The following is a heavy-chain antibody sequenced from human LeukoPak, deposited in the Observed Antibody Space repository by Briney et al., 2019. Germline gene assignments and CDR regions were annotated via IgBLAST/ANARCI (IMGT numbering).Heavy chain of an antibody. CDR1: GSTFSRYW. V-gene: IGHV3-74*01. Sequence: GGSLRLSCAASGSTFSRYWMHWVRQAPGKGLVWVARVKSDGSGTIYADSVKGRFTIARDNAKNTLYLQMDSLRAEDTAVYYCTTGIGNYYYYWGQGTLVTVAS. J-gene: IGHJ4*02. CDR2: VKSDGSGT. CDR3: TTGIGNYYYY. D-gene: IGHD3-10*01.